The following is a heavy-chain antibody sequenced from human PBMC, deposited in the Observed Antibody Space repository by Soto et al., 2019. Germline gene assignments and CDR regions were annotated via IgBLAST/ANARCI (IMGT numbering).Heavy chain of an antibody. Sequence: SETLSLTCVVSGGSISSTNWWTWVRQPPGKRLEWIGEIYHNGSPTYSPSLRGRATISVDKSNNQFSLRLRSVTAADTAVYYGERLGNYYQAFGSWGRGSLVPVSA. CDR1: GGSISSTNW. CDR2: IYHNGSP. J-gene: IGHJ4*02. CDR3: ERLGNYYQAFGS. V-gene: IGHV4-4*02. D-gene: IGHD3-22*01.